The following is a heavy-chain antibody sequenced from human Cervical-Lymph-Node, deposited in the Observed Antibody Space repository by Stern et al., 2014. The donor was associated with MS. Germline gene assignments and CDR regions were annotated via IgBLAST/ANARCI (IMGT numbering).Heavy chain of an antibody. V-gene: IGHV3-21*01. CDR2: ISSSSSYI. Sequence: VQLVQSGGGLVKPGGSLRLSCAASGFTFSSYSMNWVRQAPGTGLEWVSSISSSSSYIYYADSVKGRFTISRDNAKNSLYLQMNSLRAEDTAVYYCARDLTYYDILTGYYGDWGQGTLVTVSS. CDR3: ARDLTYYDILTGYYGD. CDR1: GFTFSSYS. D-gene: IGHD3-9*01. J-gene: IGHJ4*02.